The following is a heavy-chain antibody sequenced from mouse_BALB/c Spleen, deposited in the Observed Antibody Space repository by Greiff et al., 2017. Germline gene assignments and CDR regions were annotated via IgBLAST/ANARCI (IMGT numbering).Heavy chain of an antibody. J-gene: IGHJ3*01. Sequence: EVMLVESGGGLVKPGGSLKLSCAASGFTFSSYTMSWVRQTPEKRLEWVATISSGGSYTYYPDSVKGRFTISRDNAKNTLYLQMSSLKSEDTAMYYCTRDGNYRYDEAWFAYWGQGTLVTVSA. V-gene: IGHV5-6-4*01. CDR2: ISSGGSYT. CDR3: TRDGNYRYDEAWFAY. D-gene: IGHD2-14*01. CDR1: GFTFSSYT.